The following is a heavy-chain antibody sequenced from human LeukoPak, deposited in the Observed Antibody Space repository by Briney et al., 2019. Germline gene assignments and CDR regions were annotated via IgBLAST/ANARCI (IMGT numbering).Heavy chain of an antibody. V-gene: IGHV4-59*01. J-gene: IGHJ2*01. CDR2: IHYSGST. CDR3: ARGLTSSDWYFDL. D-gene: IGHD4/OR15-4a*01. Sequence: PSETLSLTCTVSGGSISTYYWSWIRQPPGKGLEWIAYIHYSGSTNYIPSLRSRVTISVDTSKNQFSLKLSSVTAADTAVYYCARGLTSSDWYFDLWGRGTLVTVSS. CDR1: GGSISTYY.